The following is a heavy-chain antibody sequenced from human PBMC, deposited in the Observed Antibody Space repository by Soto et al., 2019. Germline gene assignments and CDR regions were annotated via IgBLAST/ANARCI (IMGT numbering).Heavy chain of an antibody. CDR2: ISAHNGNT. CDR1: GYTFTSYG. J-gene: IGHJ5*02. CDR3: ARDPSIATINWLDP. Sequence: ASVKVSCKASGYTFTSYGISWVRQAPGQGLEWMGWISAHNGNTKYAQKLQGRVTMTTDTSTSTAYMELRSLRSDDTAVYYCARDPSIATINWLDPSGQGTLVTVYS. V-gene: IGHV1-18*01. D-gene: IGHD6-6*01.